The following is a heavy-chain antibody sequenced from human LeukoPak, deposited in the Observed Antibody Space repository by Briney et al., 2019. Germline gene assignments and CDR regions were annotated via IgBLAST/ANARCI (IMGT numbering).Heavy chain of an antibody. CDR3: VRDDTGTYQSDYGMDV. CDR2: ISSGGSTI. Sequence: PGGSLRLSCAAFGFTFSSYSMNRVRQAPGKGLEWVSYISSGGSTIYYADSVKGRFTISRDNAKNSLFLQMNGLRAEDTAVYHCVRDDTGTYQSDYGMDVWGQGTTVTVSS. V-gene: IGHV3-48*01. CDR1: GFTFSSYS. D-gene: IGHD1/OR15-1a*01. J-gene: IGHJ6*02.